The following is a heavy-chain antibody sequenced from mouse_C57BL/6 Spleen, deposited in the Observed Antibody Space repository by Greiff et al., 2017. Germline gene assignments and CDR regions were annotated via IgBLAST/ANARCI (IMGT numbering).Heavy chain of an antibody. D-gene: IGHD1-1*01. J-gene: IGHJ1*03. V-gene: IGHV5-9-1*02. Sequence: VQLKQSGEGLVKPGGSLKLSCAASGFTFSSYAMSWVRQTPEKRLEWVAYISSGGDYLYYADTVQGRFTISRDNARNPQYLQMSSLKSEDTAMYYCTRVNYGSSYPYWYFDVWGTGTTVTVAS. CDR3: TRVNYGSSYPYWYFDV. CDR1: GFTFSSYA. CDR2: ISSGGDYL.